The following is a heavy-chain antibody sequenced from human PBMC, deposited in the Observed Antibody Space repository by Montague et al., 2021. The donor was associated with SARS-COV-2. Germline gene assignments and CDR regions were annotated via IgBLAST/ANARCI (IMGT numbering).Heavy chain of an antibody. J-gene: IGHJ6*03. D-gene: IGHD2-2*02. CDR1: GGSFSGYY. CDR3: ARLGEGVVPAPILGVGPYYSYFYMVV. Sequence: SETQSLTCAVYGGSFSGYYWNWIRQPPGKGLEWIGEINHSGSAKYNPSLKRRVTISVDTSKNQFSLKLNSVTAADTAVYYCARLGEGVVPAPILGVGPYYSYFYMVVGGKGATVTVSS. CDR2: INHSGSA. V-gene: IGHV4-34*01.